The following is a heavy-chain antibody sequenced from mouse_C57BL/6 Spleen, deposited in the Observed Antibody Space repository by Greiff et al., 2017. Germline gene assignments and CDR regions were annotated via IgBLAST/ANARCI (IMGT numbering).Heavy chain of an antibody. V-gene: IGHV5-4*01. CDR3: ARDLPTYGSSYLYYFDY. CDR1: GFTFSSYA. Sequence: EVNLVESGGGLVKPGGSLKLSCAASGFTFSSYAMSWVRQTPEKRLEWVATISDGGSYTYYPDNVKGRFTISRDNAKNNLYLQMSHLKSEDTAMYYCARDLPTYGSSYLYYFDYWGQGTTLTVSS. CDR2: ISDGGSYT. D-gene: IGHD1-1*01. J-gene: IGHJ2*01.